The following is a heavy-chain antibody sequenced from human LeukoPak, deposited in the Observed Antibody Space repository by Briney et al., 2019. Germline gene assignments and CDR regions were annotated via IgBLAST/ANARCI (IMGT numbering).Heavy chain of an antibody. CDR1: RFTFSSYW. V-gene: IGHV3-7*05. CDR2: IKQDGSET. Sequence: GGSLRLSCAAFRFTFSSYWMSWVRQAPGKGLEWVANIKQDGSETYYVDSVKGRFTISRDNAKNSLYLQMNGLRAEDTAVYYCARDFGGNSIDYWGQGTLVTVSS. D-gene: IGHD4-23*01. CDR3: ARDFGGNSIDY. J-gene: IGHJ4*02.